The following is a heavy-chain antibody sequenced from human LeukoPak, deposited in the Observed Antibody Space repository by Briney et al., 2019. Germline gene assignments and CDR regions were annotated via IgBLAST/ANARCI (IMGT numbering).Heavy chain of an antibody. Sequence: GGSLRLSCAASGFSFSAYAMSWVRQAPGKGLEWVSIITSTGSSTFYADSVKGRFTISRDNSKNTLFLQMTGLRAQDTALYYCAKAGHTVTTELDYWGQGTLVTVSS. CDR1: GFSFSAYA. D-gene: IGHD4-17*01. V-gene: IGHV3-23*01. CDR2: ITSTGSST. J-gene: IGHJ4*02. CDR3: AKAGHTVTTELDY.